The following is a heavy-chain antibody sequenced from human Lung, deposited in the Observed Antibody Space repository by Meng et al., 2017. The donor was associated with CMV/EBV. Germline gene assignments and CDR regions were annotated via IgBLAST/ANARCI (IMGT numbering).Heavy chain of an antibody. D-gene: IGHD2-21*01. V-gene: IGHV3-30-3*01. Sequence: GGSXRLXCAASKFTFSTYDMHWVRQAPGKGLEWVAIISYDGINKYNADSVKGRFTISRDNSKNTLYLQMNSLRAEDTAVYYCARGGGGSDGDSYFFDYWGQGT. J-gene: IGHJ4*02. CDR3: ARGGGGSDGDSYFFDY. CDR2: ISYDGINK. CDR1: KFTFSTYD.